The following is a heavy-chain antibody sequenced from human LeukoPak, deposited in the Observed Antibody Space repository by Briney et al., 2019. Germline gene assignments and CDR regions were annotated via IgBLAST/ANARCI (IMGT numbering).Heavy chain of an antibody. CDR1: GFTFDDYA. CDR2: ISWNSGSI. D-gene: IGHD3-9*01. J-gene: IGHJ4*02. CDR3: AKSGVSFLTGYYY. Sequence: GGSLRLSCAASGFTFDDYAMHWVRQAPGKGLEWVSGISWNSGSIGYADSVKGRFTISRDNAKNSLYLQMNSLRAEDTALYYCAKSGVSFLTGYYYWGQGTLVTVSS. V-gene: IGHV3-9*01.